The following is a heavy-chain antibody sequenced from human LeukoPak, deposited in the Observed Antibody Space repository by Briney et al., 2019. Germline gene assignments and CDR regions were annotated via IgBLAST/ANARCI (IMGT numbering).Heavy chain of an antibody. CDR2: IYYSGST. Sequence: SETLSLTCTVSGGSISSYYWSWIWQPPGKGLEWIGYIYYSGSTNYNPSLKSRVTISVDTSKNHFSLKLRSVTAADTAVYYCAKGPYTNFFDSWGHGTLVTVSS. CDR3: AKGPYTNFFDS. D-gene: IGHD4-11*01. J-gene: IGHJ4*01. CDR1: GGSISSYY. V-gene: IGHV4-59*12.